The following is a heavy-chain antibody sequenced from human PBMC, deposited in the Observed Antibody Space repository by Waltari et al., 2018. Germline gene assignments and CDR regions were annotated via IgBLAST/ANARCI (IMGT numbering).Heavy chain of an antibody. CDR3: AREGDYGGNPELDY. D-gene: IGHD2-15*01. V-gene: IGHV1-69*04. CDR1: GGTFSSYA. CDR2: IIPILGIA. Sequence: QVQLVQSGAEVKKPGSSVKVSCKASGGTFSSYAISWVRQAPGQGLEWMGWIIPILGIANYAQKFQGRVTITADESTSTAYMELSSLRSEDTAVYYCAREGDYGGNPELDYWGQGTLVTVSS. J-gene: IGHJ4*02.